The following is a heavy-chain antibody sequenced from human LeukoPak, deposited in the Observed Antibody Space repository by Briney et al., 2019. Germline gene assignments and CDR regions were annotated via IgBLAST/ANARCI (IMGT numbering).Heavy chain of an antibody. CDR3: ARATTQEGIAATGTGY. D-gene: IGHD6-13*01. J-gene: IGHJ4*02. Sequence: GGSLRLSCAASGFPFSSYRMIWVRQAPGKGLEWVSFIGGSGGYIYYADSVRGRFTISRDNAKNSLYLQMNSLRAEDTAVYYCARATTQEGIAATGTGYWGQGTLVTVSS. CDR1: GFPFSSYR. V-gene: IGHV3-21*01. CDR2: IGGSGGYI.